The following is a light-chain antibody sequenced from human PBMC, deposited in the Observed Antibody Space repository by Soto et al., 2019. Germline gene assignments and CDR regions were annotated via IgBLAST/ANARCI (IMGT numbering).Light chain of an antibody. V-gene: IGKV1-5*01. J-gene: IGKJ5*01. CDR2: DVS. Sequence: DIQMTQSPSTLSASVGDRVTITCRASQSIGDSLAWYQQKPGKAPYLLISDVSSLERGVPSRFSGSGSGTEFTLTISRLEPEDFAVYYCQQYGYSPITFGQGTRLEIK. CDR3: QQYGYSPIT. CDR1: QSIGDS.